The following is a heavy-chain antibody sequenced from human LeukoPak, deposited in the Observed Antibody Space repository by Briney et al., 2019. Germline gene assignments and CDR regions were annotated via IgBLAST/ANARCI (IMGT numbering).Heavy chain of an antibody. CDR3: AKASRNCSRTSCYQYYFQ. CDR2: ISGTSSTI. D-gene: IGHD2-2*01. CDR1: GFTLSRYT. V-gene: IGHV3-48*01. Sequence: GGSGKPSCAASGFTLSRYTMNWVRQAPGKGLEWVSFISGTSSTIYYADSVKGRFTISRDNDENSLYLQMDSLRGEDTAVYYCAKASRNCSRTSCYQYYFQRGLGTLVTVSS. J-gene: IGHJ4*02.